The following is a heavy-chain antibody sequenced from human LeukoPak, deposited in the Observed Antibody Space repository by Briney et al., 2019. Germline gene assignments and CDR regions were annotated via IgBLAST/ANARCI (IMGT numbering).Heavy chain of an antibody. CDR2: INWNGGST. D-gene: IGHD4-17*01. V-gene: IGHV3-20*04. CDR3: ARDLYYGDYLSPYFDY. CDR1: GFTFDDYG. J-gene: IGHJ4*02. Sequence: GGSLRLSCAASGFTFDDYGMSWVRQAPGKGLEWVSGINWNGGSTGYADSVKGRFTISRDNAKNSLYLQMNSLRAEDTALYYCARDLYYGDYLSPYFDYWGQGTLVTVSS.